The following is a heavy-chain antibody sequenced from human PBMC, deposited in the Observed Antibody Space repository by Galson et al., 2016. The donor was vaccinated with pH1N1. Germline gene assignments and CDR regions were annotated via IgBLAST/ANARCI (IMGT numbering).Heavy chain of an antibody. CDR3: AKARTSGSYHFDY. CDR1: GFTFHDYG. J-gene: IGHJ4*02. Sequence: SLRLSCAASGFTFHDYGMHWVRQASGKGLGWVSGISWNSGTVDYAESVKGRFTISRDNGKNSLYLQMNSLRAEDTALYYCAKARTSGSYHFDYWGQGTLVTVSS. CDR2: ISWNSGTV. V-gene: IGHV3-9*01. D-gene: IGHD6-19*01.